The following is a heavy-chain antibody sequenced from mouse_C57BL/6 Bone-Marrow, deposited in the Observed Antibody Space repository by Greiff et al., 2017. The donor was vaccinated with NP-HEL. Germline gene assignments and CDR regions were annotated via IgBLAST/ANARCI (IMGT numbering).Heavy chain of an antibody. D-gene: IGHD1-1*01. V-gene: IGHV1-15*01. CDR1: GYTFTDYE. CDR3: TRGITTVVPYFDY. CDR2: IDPETGGT. J-gene: IGHJ2*01. Sequence: VQLQQSGAELVRPGASVTLSCKASGYTFTDYEMHWVKQTPVHGLEWIGAIDPETGGTAYYQKFKGKAILTADKSSSTAYMELRSLTSEDSAVYYCTRGITTVVPYFDYWGQGTTLTVSS.